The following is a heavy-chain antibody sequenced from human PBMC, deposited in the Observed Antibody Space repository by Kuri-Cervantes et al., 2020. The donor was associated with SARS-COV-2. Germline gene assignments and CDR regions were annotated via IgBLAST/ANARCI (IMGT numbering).Heavy chain of an antibody. CDR3: ARGVLYYYYYMDV. CDR1: GGSISSSSYY. D-gene: IGHD3-3*01. Sequence: SETLSLTCTVSGGSISSSSYYWGWIRQPPGKGREWIGSIYYSGSTYYNPSLKSRVTIAVDTYKNQFSLKLSSVTAADTAVYYCARGVLYYYYYMDVWGKGTTVTVSS. V-gene: IGHV4-39*01. CDR2: IYYSGST. J-gene: IGHJ6*03.